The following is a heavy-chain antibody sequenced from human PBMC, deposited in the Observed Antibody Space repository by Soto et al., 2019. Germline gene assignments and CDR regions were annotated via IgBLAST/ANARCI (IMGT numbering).Heavy chain of an antibody. Sequence: QVQLVQSGAEVKKPGASVKVSFKASGYTFTIYGISWVRQAPGQWLEWMGWISAYNANTNYAQNLQGRVTMTTDTSTRTAYMELRSLRSDDTAVYYCARDSGIAAAGSFDSWGQGTLVTVSS. CDR1: GYTFTIYG. CDR2: ISAYNANT. CDR3: ARDSGIAAAGSFDS. V-gene: IGHV1-18*01. D-gene: IGHD6-13*01. J-gene: IGHJ4*02.